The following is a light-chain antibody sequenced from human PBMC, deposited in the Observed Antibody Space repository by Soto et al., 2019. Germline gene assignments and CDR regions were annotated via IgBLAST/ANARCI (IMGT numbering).Light chain of an antibody. V-gene: IGKV3-15*01. CDR2: DVS. Sequence: EVVMTQTPATLSVSPGERAALSCRASQSVRSNLAWYLQEPGQAPRLLIYDVSTRATGIPARFSGTGSDTEFTLTISSLQSADFAVYYCQDYNNWPLTFGGGTKVDI. CDR3: QDYNNWPLT. CDR1: QSVRSN. J-gene: IGKJ4*01.